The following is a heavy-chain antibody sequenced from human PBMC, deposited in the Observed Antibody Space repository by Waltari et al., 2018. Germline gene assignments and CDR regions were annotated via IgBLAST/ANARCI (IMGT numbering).Heavy chain of an antibody. CDR1: GFTVSNNY. CDR3: ATWTGGSLGAFDN. Sequence: EVQLVESGGGLIQPGGSLRLSCEVSGFTVSNNYIGWVRQAPGKGLEWVSGIYSGGDTDDADAGRGRFTISRDNSKNTLYLQMSSLRVEDTALYYCATWTGGSLGAFDNWGQGTMVTVSS. CDR2: IYSGGDT. J-gene: IGHJ3*02. V-gene: IGHV3-53*01. D-gene: IGHD7-27*01.